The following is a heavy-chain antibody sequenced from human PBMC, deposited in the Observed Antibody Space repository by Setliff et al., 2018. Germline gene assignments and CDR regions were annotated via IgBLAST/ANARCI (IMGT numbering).Heavy chain of an antibody. V-gene: IGHV4-59*01. CDR3: ANGWRNFDY. J-gene: IGHJ4*03. D-gene: IGHD6-19*01. CDR2: VYSNGNK. Sequence: SETLSLTCTVSGTSINTYYWTWIRQSPGKGLEWIGFVYSNGNKDYNPSLKSRVAFSVDTSQNHVSLKLSSVTPADTAVYFCANGWRNFDYWGPRDSPGHRLL. CDR1: GTSINTYY.